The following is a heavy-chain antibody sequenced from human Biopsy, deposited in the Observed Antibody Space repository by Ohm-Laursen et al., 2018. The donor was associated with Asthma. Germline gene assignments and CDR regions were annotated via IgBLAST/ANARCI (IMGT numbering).Heavy chain of an antibody. Sequence: SLRLSCAASGFNFSYYSMIWVRQALGTGLEWVAAISSGSDYIFYADSVKGRFTISRDNAKNSLYLQMNSLRAEDTAVYYCASQSSGPDFWSGYYYFDYWGQGTLVTVSS. CDR2: ISSGSDYI. V-gene: IGHV3-21*01. CDR3: ASQSSGPDFWSGYYYFDY. D-gene: IGHD3-3*01. CDR1: GFNFSYYS. J-gene: IGHJ4*02.